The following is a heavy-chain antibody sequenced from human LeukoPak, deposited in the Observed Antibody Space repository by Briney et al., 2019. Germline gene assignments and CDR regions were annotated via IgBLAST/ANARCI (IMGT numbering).Heavy chain of an antibody. CDR2: IYTSGST. CDR3: ASGMYYDFWSGYTLDY. Sequence: PSQTLSLTCTVSGGSIGSGSYYWSWIRQPAGKGLEWIGRIYTSGSTNYNPSLKSRVTISVDTSKNQFSLKLSSVTAADTAVYYCASGMYYDFWSGYTLDYWGQGTLVTVSS. CDR1: GGSIGSGSYY. V-gene: IGHV4-61*02. J-gene: IGHJ4*02. D-gene: IGHD3-3*01.